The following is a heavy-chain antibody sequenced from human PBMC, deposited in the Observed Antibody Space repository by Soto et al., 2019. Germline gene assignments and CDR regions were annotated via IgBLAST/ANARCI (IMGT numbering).Heavy chain of an antibody. D-gene: IGHD2-8*02. CDR2: FSLSGTT. V-gene: IGHV4-4*07. CDR3: ARGMTQPGARAWYSFDY. Sequence: PSETLSLTCTVSGASITGTSYWSWIRQPAGKGLEWIGRFSLSGTTNYNPSLRSRVTMSADVSKNQFSLMLTSVTAADTALYYCARGMTQPGARAWYSFDYWGQGTLVTVS. CDR1: GASITGTSY. J-gene: IGHJ4*02.